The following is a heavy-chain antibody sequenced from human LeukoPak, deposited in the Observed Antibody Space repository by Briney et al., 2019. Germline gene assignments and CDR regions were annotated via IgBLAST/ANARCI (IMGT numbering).Heavy chain of an antibody. CDR2: IYYDGTNK. V-gene: IGHV3-33*02. J-gene: IGHJ4*02. Sequence: GGSLRLSCVASGFTFSNFGMHWVRQAPGKGLEWVALIYYDGTNKYYGDSAKGRFTVSRDNSNNTVLLHMSNLRADDTAVYYCARQTTLATDHWGQGTLVTVSP. CDR1: GFTFSNFG. CDR3: ARQTTLATDH. D-gene: IGHD4-23*01.